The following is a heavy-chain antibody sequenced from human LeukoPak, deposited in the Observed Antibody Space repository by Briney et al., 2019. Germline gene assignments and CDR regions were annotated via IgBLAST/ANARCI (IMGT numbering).Heavy chain of an antibody. V-gene: IGHV3-21*01. Sequence: GGSLRLSCAASGFFFSTYGMHWVRQAPGKGLEWVSSITASSTAIYSADSVKGRFTISRDNAKNFLYLQMNSLRAEDTAVYYCARTYYDILTGYNPYFDYWGQGILVTVSS. D-gene: IGHD3-9*01. CDR2: ITASSTAI. J-gene: IGHJ4*02. CDR1: GFFFSTYG. CDR3: ARTYYDILTGYNPYFDY.